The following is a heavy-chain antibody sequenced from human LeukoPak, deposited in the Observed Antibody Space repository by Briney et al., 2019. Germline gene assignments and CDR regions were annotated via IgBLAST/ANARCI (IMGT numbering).Heavy chain of an antibody. Sequence: PGGPLRLSCAASGFTFSSYSMNWVRQAPGKGLEWVSSISSSSYIYYADSVKGRFTISRDNAKNSLYLQMNSLGAEDTAVYYCARVKIVGAIDYWGQGTLVTVSS. J-gene: IGHJ4*02. D-gene: IGHD1-26*01. CDR1: GFTFSSYS. V-gene: IGHV3-21*01. CDR3: ARVKIVGAIDY. CDR2: ISSSSYI.